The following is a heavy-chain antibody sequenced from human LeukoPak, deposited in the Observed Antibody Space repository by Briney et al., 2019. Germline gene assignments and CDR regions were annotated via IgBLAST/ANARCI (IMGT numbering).Heavy chain of an antibody. CDR2: ISYDGSNK. CDR1: GFTFSSYG. J-gene: IGHJ4*02. CDR3: AKDWEYSSGWYYFDY. D-gene: IGHD6-19*01. V-gene: IGHV3-30*18. Sequence: GGSLRLSCAASGFTFSSYGMHWVRQAPGKGLEWVAVISYDGSNKCYADSVKGRFTISRDNSKNTLYLQMNSLRAEDTAVYYCAKDWEYSSGWYYFDYWGQGTLVTVSS.